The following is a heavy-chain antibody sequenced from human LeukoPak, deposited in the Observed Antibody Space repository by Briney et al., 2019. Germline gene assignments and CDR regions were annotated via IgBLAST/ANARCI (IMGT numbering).Heavy chain of an antibody. J-gene: IGHJ4*02. CDR3: AAEGQWSLVHYFNS. CDR2: FDPEDAEV. CDR1: GNTLTGLS. D-gene: IGHD2-15*01. Sequence: GASVKVSCKVSGNTLTGLSIHWVRQAPEKGLDWMGGFDPEDAEVIYAEKFQDRVTMTEDPSTDTAYLELSSLRSEDTAVYYCAAEGQWSLVHYFNSWGQGTLVTVSS. V-gene: IGHV1-24*01.